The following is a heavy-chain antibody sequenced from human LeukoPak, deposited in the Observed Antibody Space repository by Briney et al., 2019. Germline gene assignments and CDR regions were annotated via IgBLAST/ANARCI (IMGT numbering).Heavy chain of an antibody. D-gene: IGHD3-10*01. V-gene: IGHV3-30*02. Sequence: GGSLRLSCAASGIVLSTYGMHWVRQAPGKGLEWVAFIRYDGKNQNYADSVKGRFTISRDNSKNTLYLQMNSLRAEDTAVYYCAKVPFRETDHYFDYWGQGTLVTVSS. CDR3: AKVPFRETDHYFDY. J-gene: IGHJ4*02. CDR2: IRYDGKNQ. CDR1: GIVLSTYG.